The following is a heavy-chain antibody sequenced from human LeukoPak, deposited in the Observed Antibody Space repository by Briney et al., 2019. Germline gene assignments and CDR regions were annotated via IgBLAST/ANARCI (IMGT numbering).Heavy chain of an antibody. D-gene: IGHD6-13*01. CDR2: IYYSGST. Sequence: SETLSLTCTVSGGSISSYYWSWIRQPPGKGLEWIGYIYYSGSTNYNPSLKSRVTISVDTPKNQFSLKLSSVTAADTAVYYCARVPPYSSSWSFDYWGQGTLVTVSS. J-gene: IGHJ4*02. V-gene: IGHV4-59*01. CDR3: ARVPPYSSSWSFDY. CDR1: GGSISSYY.